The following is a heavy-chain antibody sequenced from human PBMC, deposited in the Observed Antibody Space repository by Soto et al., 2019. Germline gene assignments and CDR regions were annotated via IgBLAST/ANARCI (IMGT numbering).Heavy chain of an antibody. CDR3: ARESHDILTGPPWVWYFDL. CDR1: GGSFSGYY. V-gene: IGHV4-34*01. Sequence: QVQLQQWGAGPLRPLETLSLTCGVSGGSFSGYYWAWIRQSPGKGLEWIGEINDRGSINYNPSLKSRVRISVYTSKNQCSLNLRSVTAADTAVYYCARESHDILTGPPWVWYFDLWGRGTLVTVSS. D-gene: IGHD3-9*01. J-gene: IGHJ2*01. CDR2: INDRGSI.